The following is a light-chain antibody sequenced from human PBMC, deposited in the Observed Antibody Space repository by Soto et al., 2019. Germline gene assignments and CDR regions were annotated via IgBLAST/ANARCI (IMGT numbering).Light chain of an antibody. CDR2: EVS. Sequence: QSALTQPPSASGSPGQSVTISCTGTSSDVGGYNFVSWYQQHPGKAPKLMIYEVSERPSGVPDRFSGSKSGNTASLTVSGLQAEDEADYYCSSYAGSNLVVFGAGTPLPVL. J-gene: IGLJ2*01. CDR3: SSYAGSNLVV. V-gene: IGLV2-8*01. CDR1: SSDVGGYNF.